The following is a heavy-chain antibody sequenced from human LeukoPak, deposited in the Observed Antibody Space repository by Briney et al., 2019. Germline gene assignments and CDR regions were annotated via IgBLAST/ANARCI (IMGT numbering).Heavy chain of an antibody. D-gene: IGHD6-13*01. Sequence: GGSLRLSCAASGFTFNSYAMSWVRQAPGKGLEWVSAIGGSGGTTYLADSVRGRFTISRDSSKNTLYLQMNSLRAEDTAVYYCAKALSSSWLYYFDYWGQGTLVTVSS. CDR1: GFTFNSYA. CDR3: AKALSSSWLYYFDY. V-gene: IGHV3-23*01. CDR2: IGGSGGTT. J-gene: IGHJ4*02.